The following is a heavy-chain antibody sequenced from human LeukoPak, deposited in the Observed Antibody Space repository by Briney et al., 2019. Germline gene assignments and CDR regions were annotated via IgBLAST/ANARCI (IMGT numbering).Heavy chain of an antibody. CDR2: IYTSGDT. CDR3: ASSSTSGWGWFDP. CDR1: GGSISSYY. V-gene: IGHV4-4*07. Sequence: ETLSPTCTVAGGSISSYYWSWIRQPAGKGLEWIGRIYTSGDTNYNPSLKSRVTMSVDTSKNQFSLKLSSVTAADTPVYYCASSSTSGWGWFDPWGQGTLVTVSS. D-gene: IGHD2-2*01. J-gene: IGHJ5*02.